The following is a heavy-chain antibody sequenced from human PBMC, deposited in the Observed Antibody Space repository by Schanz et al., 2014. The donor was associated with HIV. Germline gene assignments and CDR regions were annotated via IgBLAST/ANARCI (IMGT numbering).Heavy chain of an antibody. CDR2: MSYDGVRK. CDR1: GFSFNNYG. J-gene: IGHJ5*01. Sequence: QVQLVESGGGVVQPGRSLRLSCVASGFSFNNYGMHWVRQAPGKGLEWVAVMSYDGVRKYLGDSVKGRFTTSRDNAKNSLYLQMNTLRADDTAVYYCARDKSNLGMDSWGQGTLVTVS. CDR3: ARDKSNLGMDS. V-gene: IGHV3-33*05.